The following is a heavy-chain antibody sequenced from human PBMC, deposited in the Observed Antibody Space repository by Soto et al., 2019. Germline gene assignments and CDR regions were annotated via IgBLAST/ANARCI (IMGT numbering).Heavy chain of an antibody. CDR2: INHSGST. J-gene: IGHJ6*03. Sequence: PSETLSLTCAVYGGSFSGHYWSWIRQPPGKGLEWIGEINHSGSTNYNPSLKSRVTISVDTSKNQFSLKLSSVTAADTAVYYCARGPVVVPAASRSYYMDVWGKGTTVTAP. D-gene: IGHD2-2*01. CDR3: ARGPVVVPAASRSYYMDV. V-gene: IGHV4-34*01. CDR1: GGSFSGHY.